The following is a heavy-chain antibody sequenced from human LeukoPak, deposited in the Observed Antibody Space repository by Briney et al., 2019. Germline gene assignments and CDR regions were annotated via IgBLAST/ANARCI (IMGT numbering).Heavy chain of an antibody. CDR3: AKDPKAMAGNNYYGMDA. J-gene: IGHJ6*02. V-gene: IGHV3-30*18. D-gene: IGHD6-19*01. CDR2: ISSDGSNK. CDR1: GFTFSSYG. Sequence: GGSLRLSCGAAGFTFSSYGMHWVRQAPGKGLGWVAVISSDGSNKYYADSVKGRFTISRDNSKNTLYLQMNSLRAEDTAVYYCAKDPKAMAGNNYYGMDAWGQGTTVTVSS.